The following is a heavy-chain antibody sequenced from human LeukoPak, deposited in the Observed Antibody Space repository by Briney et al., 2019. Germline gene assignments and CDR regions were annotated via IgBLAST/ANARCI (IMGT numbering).Heavy chain of an antibody. Sequence: GGSLRLSCAASGFTFSHYGMHWVRQTPGAGLEWVAVIWSDGSDKYYAKSVKGRFTISRDNSKNSLFLQMNSLRAEDTAVYYCATKQWLAPPPDSWGQGTPVTVSS. D-gene: IGHD6-19*01. CDR2: IWSDGSDK. J-gene: IGHJ4*02. CDR1: GFTFSHYG. CDR3: ATKQWLAPPPDS. V-gene: IGHV3-33*01.